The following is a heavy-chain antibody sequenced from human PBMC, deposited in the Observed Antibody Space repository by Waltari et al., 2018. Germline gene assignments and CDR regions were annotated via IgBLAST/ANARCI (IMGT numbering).Heavy chain of an antibody. J-gene: IGHJ4*02. CDR1: GGSFSGYY. Sequence: VQLQQWGAGLLKPSETLSLTCAVYGGSFSGYYWTWIRQPPGKGLEWIAEINHAGITNYNPSLKSRVTMSVDTSKNQFSLKMTSVTAADTAMYYCARGLSTVARFDYWGQGTLVTVSS. CDR2: INHAGIT. V-gene: IGHV4-34*01. CDR3: ARGLSTVARFDY. D-gene: IGHD4-17*01.